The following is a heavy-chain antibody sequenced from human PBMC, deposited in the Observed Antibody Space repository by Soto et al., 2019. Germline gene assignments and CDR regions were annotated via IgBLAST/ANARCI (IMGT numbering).Heavy chain of an antibody. J-gene: IGHJ4*02. Sequence: QVQLVESGGGVVQPGRSLRLSCAASGFTFSSYAMHWVRQAPGKGLEWVAVISYDGSNKYYADSVKGRFTISRDSSKNTLYLQMNSLRAEDTAVYYCARASSYHYFDYWGQGTLVTVSS. CDR2: ISYDGSNK. CDR3: ARASSYHYFDY. V-gene: IGHV3-30-3*01. D-gene: IGHD6-6*01. CDR1: GFTFSSYA.